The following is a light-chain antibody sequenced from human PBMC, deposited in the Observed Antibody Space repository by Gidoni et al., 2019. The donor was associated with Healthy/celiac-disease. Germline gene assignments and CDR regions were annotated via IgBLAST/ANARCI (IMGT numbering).Light chain of an antibody. V-gene: IGKV3-20*01. Sequence: EMALTQSPGTLSLSPGVRVTLSCRASQSASSSYLAWYQQKPGQAPRLLIYGASSRASGIPYRFSGSGSGTDFTLTISRLEPEDFAVYYCQQCGSSPLTFGQGTRLEIK. CDR2: GAS. CDR3: QQCGSSPLT. J-gene: IGKJ5*01. CDR1: QSASSSY.